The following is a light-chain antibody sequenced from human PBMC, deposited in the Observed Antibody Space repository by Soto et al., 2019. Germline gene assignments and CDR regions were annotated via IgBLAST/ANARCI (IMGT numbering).Light chain of an antibody. CDR2: GAS. CDR3: QQYNSWPPLT. CDR1: QSVSSSY. Sequence: EIVLTQSPGTLSLSPGDRVTFSCRASQSVSSSYLAWYQQKPGQAPRLLIYGASSRATGIPDRFSGSGSGADFTITISRLEPGDFAVYYCQQYNSWPPLTFGGGTKVEI. V-gene: IGKV3-20*01. J-gene: IGKJ4*01.